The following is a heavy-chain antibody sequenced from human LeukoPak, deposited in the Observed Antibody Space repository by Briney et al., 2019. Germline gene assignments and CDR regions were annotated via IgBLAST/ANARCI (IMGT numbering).Heavy chain of an antibody. V-gene: IGHV3-13*01. D-gene: IGHD6-6*01. CDR3: AREGSLSSSDAFDI. Sequence: GGSLRLSCAASGFTFSNYEMHWVRLVLGKGLEWVSAICIAVNTFYAGSVKGRFTISRENAKNSFHLQMNSLGAGDTAVYYCAREGSLSSSDAFDIWGQGTMVTVSS. J-gene: IGHJ3*02. CDR1: GFTFSNYE. CDR2: ICIAVNT.